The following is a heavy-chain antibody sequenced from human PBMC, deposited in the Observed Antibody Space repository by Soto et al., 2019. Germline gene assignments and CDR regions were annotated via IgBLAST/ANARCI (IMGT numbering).Heavy chain of an antibody. J-gene: IGHJ6*03. CDR1: GYTFTSYA. V-gene: IGHV1-3*01. CDR2: INAGNGNT. Sequence: ASVKVSCKASGYTFTSYAMHWVRQAPGQRLEWMGWINAGNGNTKYSQKFQGRVTITRDTSASTAYMELSSLRSEDTAVYYCARDGYSSSWGDYYYYMDGWGKGTTVTVSS. CDR3: ARDGYSSSWGDYYYYMDG. D-gene: IGHD6-13*01.